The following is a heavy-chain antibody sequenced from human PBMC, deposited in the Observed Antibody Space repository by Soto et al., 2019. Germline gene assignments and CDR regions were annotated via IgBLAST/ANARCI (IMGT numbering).Heavy chain of an antibody. J-gene: IGHJ5*02. D-gene: IGHD2-21*02. CDR2: RSYSGST. CDR1: GGSISSGDYY. Sequence: PSETLSLTCTVSGGSISSGDYYWSWVRQHPGKGLEWIGYRSYSGSTYYNPSLKSRVTIVVDTSRNQFSLRLSSVTAADTAVYYCATERGLAPCGRDSLYNCFDTWGQGTLVTVSS. CDR3: ATERGLAPCGRDSLYNCFDT. V-gene: IGHV4-31*03.